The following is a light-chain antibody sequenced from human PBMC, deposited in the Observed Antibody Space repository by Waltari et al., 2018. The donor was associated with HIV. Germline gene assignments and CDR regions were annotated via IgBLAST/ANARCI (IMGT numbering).Light chain of an antibody. V-gene: IGKV2-28*01. Sequence: DIVMTQSPLSLPVTPGETASISCRSSLSLLHRNVHHYLDWYLQKPGQSPQLLIYLGSSRASGVPARISGSGSGTDFTLIISRVEAEDVGVYYCMQGLQSPTFGQGTRLEIK. CDR2: LGS. J-gene: IGKJ5*01. CDR3: MQGLQSPT. CDR1: LSLLHRNVHHY.